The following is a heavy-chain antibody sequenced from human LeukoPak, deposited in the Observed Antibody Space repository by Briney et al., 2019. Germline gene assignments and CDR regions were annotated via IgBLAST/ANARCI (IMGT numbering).Heavy chain of an antibody. Sequence: GGSLRLSCAASGFTFSSYSMNWVRQAPGKGLEWVAVISYDGSNKYYADSVKGRFTISRDNSKNTLYLQMNSLRAEDTAVYYCAQFYDFWSGRPVYYYGMDVWGQGTTVTVSS. CDR3: AQFYDFWSGRPVYYYGMDV. CDR1: GFTFSSYS. D-gene: IGHD3-3*01. J-gene: IGHJ6*02. CDR2: ISYDGSNK. V-gene: IGHV3-30*03.